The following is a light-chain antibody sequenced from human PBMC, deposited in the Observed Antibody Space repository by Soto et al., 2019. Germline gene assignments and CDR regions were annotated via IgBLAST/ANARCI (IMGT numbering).Light chain of an antibody. CDR2: YVS. CDR1: SSDVGGYNY. Sequence: QSALTQPASVSGSPGQSITISCTGTSSDVGGYNYVSWYQQHPGKAPQLMIYYVSNRPSGVSNRFSASKSGNTASLTISGLQAEDEADYYCSSYTSSSTVVFGGGTKVTVL. J-gene: IGLJ2*01. CDR3: SSYTSSSTVV. V-gene: IGLV2-14*03.